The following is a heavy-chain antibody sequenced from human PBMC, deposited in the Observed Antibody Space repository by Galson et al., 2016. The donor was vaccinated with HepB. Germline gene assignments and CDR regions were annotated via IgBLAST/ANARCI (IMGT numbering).Heavy chain of an antibody. J-gene: IGHJ3*02. D-gene: IGHD5-12*01. CDR2: IDRDGRGT. Sequence: SLRLSCAASGFTFSDYRMTWVRQAPGEGLEWVVNIDRDGRGTYYAGSVKGRFTIFRDNAKKSLYLQMNSLRDEDTAVYYCTRDAFSGYYMVDAFDIWGQGTMVTVSS. V-gene: IGHV3-7*01. CDR3: TRDAFSGYYMVDAFDI. CDR1: GFTFSDYR.